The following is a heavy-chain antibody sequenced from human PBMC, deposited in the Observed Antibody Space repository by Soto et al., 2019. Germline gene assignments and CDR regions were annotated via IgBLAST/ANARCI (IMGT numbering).Heavy chain of an antibody. J-gene: IGHJ4*02. D-gene: IGHD3-9*01. CDR3: ARKVHYDILTGYYMSQFDY. CDR1: GYTFTSYD. CDR2: MNPNSGNT. V-gene: IGHV1-8*01. Sequence: ASVKVSCKASGYTFTSYDINWVRQATGQGLEWMGWMNPNSGNTGYAQKFQGRVTMTRNTSISTAYMELSSLRSEDTAVYYCARKVHYDILTGYYMSQFDYWGQGTLVTVSS.